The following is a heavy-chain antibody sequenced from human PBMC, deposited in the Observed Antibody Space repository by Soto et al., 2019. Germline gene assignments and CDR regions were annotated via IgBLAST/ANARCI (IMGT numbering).Heavy chain of an antibody. CDR3: ARGMSGDLTWALY. J-gene: IGHJ4*02. CDR2: IFYSGST. D-gene: IGHD3-3*01. Sequence: SSETLSLPCPVSGGPISNGSYHCDWIRHPPGKGLEWIGYIFYSGSTTYNPSLKSRVTISVDTSKNQFSLKLSSVTAADTAVYYCARGMSGDLTWALYWGQGTLVTVSS. CDR1: GGPISNGSYH. V-gene: IGHV4-61*01.